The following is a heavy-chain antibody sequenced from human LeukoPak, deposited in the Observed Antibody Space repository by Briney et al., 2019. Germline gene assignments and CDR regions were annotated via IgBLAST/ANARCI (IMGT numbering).Heavy chain of an antibody. CDR1: GFTFSSYG. CDR2: IWYDGSNK. Sequence: GGSLRLSCAASGFTFSSYGMHWVRQAPGKGLEWVAVIWYDGSNKYYADSVKGRFTISRDNSKNTLYLQMNSLRAEDTAVYYCARDYGGDEPYYFDYWGQGTLVTVSS. CDR3: ARDYGGDEPYYFDY. V-gene: IGHV3-33*01. J-gene: IGHJ4*02. D-gene: IGHD2-21*02.